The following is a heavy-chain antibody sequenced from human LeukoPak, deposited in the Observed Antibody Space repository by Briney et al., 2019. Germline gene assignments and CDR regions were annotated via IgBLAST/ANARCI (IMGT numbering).Heavy chain of an antibody. CDR3: ARGYYDSGSYHQFDY. D-gene: IGHD3-22*01. CDR1: GGSISSTNYY. V-gene: IGHV4-39*01. CDR2: VYYSGST. J-gene: IGHJ4*02. Sequence: KTSETLSLTCTVSGGSISSTNYYWGWIRQPPGRGLEWIGSVYYSGSTYSNPSLKSRVTVSVDTSKDQFSLKLSSVTAADTALYYCARGYYDSGSYHQFDYWGQGTLVTVSS.